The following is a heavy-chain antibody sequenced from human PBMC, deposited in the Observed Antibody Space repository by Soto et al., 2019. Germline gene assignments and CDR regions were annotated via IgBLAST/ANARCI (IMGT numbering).Heavy chain of an antibody. CDR1: GITFS. CDR2: ISSDGSNR. Sequence: QVQLVESGGGVVQPGRSLRLSCAGSGITFSHWVRQAPGEGLEWVAVISSDGSNRYYADSVKGRFTISRDDSKTTLYLQMNSLSAEDTAVYYCAKSSPQSRSDAFDIWGQGTMVTVSS. J-gene: IGHJ3*02. CDR3: AKSSPQSRSDAFDI. V-gene: IGHV3-30*18.